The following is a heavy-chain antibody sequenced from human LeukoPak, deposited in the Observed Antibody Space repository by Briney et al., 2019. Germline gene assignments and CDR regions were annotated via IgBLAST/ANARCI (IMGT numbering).Heavy chain of an antibody. CDR2: ISWNSNSI. Sequence: GRSLRLSCAASGFTFDAYAMHWVRQAPGKGLEWVSSISWNSNSIGYADSVKGRFTISRDNSKNTVSLRMNSLRAEDTAVYYCARDRSRTWELLRYFGDYWGQGTLVTVSS. CDR3: ARDRSRTWELLRYFGDY. CDR1: GFTFDAYA. D-gene: IGHD1-26*01. V-gene: IGHV3-9*01. J-gene: IGHJ4*02.